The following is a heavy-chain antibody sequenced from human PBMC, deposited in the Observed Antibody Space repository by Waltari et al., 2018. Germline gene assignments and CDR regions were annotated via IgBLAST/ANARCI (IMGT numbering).Heavy chain of an antibody. Sequence: VQLVQSGAEVKKPGASVKVSCKASGYIFTSYGISWVRQAPGKGLEWVSVIYSGGSTYYADSVKGRFTISRDNSKNTLYLQMNSLRAEDTAVYYCARDRSTVVENDAFDIWGQGTMVTVSS. V-gene: IGHV3-53*01. D-gene: IGHD2-15*01. J-gene: IGHJ3*02. CDR1: GYIFTSYG. CDR3: ARDRSTVVENDAFDI. CDR2: IYSGGST.